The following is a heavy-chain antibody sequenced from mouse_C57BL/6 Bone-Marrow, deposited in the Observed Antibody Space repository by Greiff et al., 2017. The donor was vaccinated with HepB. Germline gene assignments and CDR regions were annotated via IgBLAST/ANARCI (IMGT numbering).Heavy chain of an antibody. Sequence: EVKVVESGGGLVKPGGSLKLSCAASGFTFSDYGMHWVRQAPEKGLEWVAYISSGSSTIYYADTVKGRFTISRDNANNTLFLQMTSLRSEDTAMYYCARSMAVVARGYAMDYWGQGTSVTVSA. V-gene: IGHV5-17*01. CDR3: ARSMAVVARGYAMDY. CDR2: ISSGSSTI. D-gene: IGHD1-1*01. J-gene: IGHJ4*01. CDR1: GFTFSDYG.